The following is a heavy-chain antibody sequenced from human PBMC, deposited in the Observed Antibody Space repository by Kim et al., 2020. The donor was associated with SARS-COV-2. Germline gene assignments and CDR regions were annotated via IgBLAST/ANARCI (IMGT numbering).Heavy chain of an antibody. CDR3: ARGGRRDYFDY. CDR1: GFTYSSNW. CDR2: INGDGSSI. V-gene: IGHV3-74*01. D-gene: IGHD3-16*01. J-gene: IGHJ4*02. Sequence: GGSLRLSCVASGFTYSSNWMHWVRQAPGKGLVWVARINGDGSSIGYVDSVKGRFSISRDNAKNTVHLQMNSLRVEDTAVYYCARGGRRDYFDYWGQGALVTVSS.